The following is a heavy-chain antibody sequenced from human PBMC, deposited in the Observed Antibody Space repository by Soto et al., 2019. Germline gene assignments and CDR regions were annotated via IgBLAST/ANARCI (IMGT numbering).Heavy chain of an antibody. CDR1: AYTLTELS. CDR3: ATGLGYCTNGVCPFDY. D-gene: IGHD2-8*01. V-gene: IGHV1-24*01. Sequence: XSVKVSCKVSAYTLTELSMHWVRQAPGRGLEWMGGFDPEDGETIYAQKFKGRVTMTEDTSTDTAYMELSSLRSEDTAVYYCATGLGYCTNGVCPFDYWGQGTLVTGSS. CDR2: FDPEDGET. J-gene: IGHJ4*02.